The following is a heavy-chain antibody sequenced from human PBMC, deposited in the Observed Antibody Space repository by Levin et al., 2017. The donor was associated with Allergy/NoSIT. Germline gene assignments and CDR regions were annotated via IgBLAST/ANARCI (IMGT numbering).Heavy chain of an antibody. Sequence: SETLSLTCAVYGGSFSGYYWSWIRQPPGKGLEWIGEINHSGSTNYNPSLKSRVTISVDTSKNQFSLKLSSVTAADTAVYYCARDGSSSFDYWGQGTLVTVSS. V-gene: IGHV4-34*01. CDR3: ARDGSSSFDY. J-gene: IGHJ4*02. CDR2: INHSGST. CDR1: GGSFSGYY. D-gene: IGHD6-6*01.